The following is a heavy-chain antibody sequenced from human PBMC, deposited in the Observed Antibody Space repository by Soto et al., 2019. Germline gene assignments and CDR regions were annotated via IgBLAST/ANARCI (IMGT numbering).Heavy chain of an antibody. D-gene: IGHD1-26*01. CDR2: INHSGST. J-gene: IGHJ6*02. V-gene: IGHV4-34*01. Sequence: PSETLSLTCAVYGGSFSGYYWSWIRQPPGKGLEWIGEINHSGSTNYNPSLKSRVTISVDTSKNQFSLKLSSVTAADTAVYYCARGEELPYYYYGMDVRGQGTTLTVSS. CDR1: GGSFSGYY. CDR3: ARGEELPYYYYGMDV.